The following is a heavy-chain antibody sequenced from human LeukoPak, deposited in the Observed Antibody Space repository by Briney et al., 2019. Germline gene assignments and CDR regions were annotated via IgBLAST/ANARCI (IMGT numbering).Heavy chain of an antibody. Sequence: SETLSLTCTVSGGSISSYYWSWIRQPPGKGLEWIGYIYYSGSTNYNPSLKSRVTISVDTSKNQFSLKLSSVTAADTAVYYCAREIYDILDRWFDSWGQGTLVTVSS. CDR2: IYYSGST. CDR3: AREIYDILDRWFDS. CDR1: GGSISSYY. V-gene: IGHV4-59*01. J-gene: IGHJ5*01. D-gene: IGHD3-9*01.